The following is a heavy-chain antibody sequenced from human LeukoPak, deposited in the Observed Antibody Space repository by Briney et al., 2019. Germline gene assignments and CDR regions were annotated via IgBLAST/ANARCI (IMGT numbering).Heavy chain of an antibody. CDR3: ARVSTMIVVAEACDAFDI. V-gene: IGHV3-20*04. CDR1: GFTFDDYG. Sequence: PGGSLRLSCAASGFTFDDYGMSWVRQAPGKGLEWVSGINWNGGGTGYADSVKGRFTISRDNAKNSLYLQMNSLRAEDTALYYCARVSTMIVVAEACDAFDIWGQGTMVTVSS. CDR2: INWNGGGT. J-gene: IGHJ3*02. D-gene: IGHD3-22*01.